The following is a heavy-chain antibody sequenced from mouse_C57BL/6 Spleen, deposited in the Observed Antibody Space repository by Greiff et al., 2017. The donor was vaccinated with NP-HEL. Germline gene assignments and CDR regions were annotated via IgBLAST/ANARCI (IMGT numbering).Heavy chain of an antibody. Sequence: EVKLVESGGDLVKPGGSLKLSCAASGFTFSSYGMSWVRQTPDKRLEWVATISSGGSYTYYPDSVKGRFTISRDNAKNTLYLQMSSLKSEDKAMYYCARQGGYSLDYWGQGTTLTVSS. CDR3: ARQGGYSLDY. CDR2: ISSGGSYT. V-gene: IGHV5-6*01. CDR1: GFTFSSYG. J-gene: IGHJ2*01. D-gene: IGHD2-3*01.